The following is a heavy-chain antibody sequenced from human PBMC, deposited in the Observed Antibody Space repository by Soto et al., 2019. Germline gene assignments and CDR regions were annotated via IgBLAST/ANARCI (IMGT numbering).Heavy chain of an antibody. CDR1: GFTFGHAW. CDR2: IKSKVDGGTT. CDR3: TTSGHCANGVCSYYFYGMDV. Sequence: EVQLVESGGGLVQPGGSLRLSCAASGFTFGHAWMNWVRQAPGKGLEWVGRIKSKVDGGTTDYAAPVKGRFTISRDDSQNTLYLQLNSLKIEDSAMYYCTTSGHCANGVCSYYFYGMDVWGQGTTVTVSS. J-gene: IGHJ6*02. V-gene: IGHV3-15*07. D-gene: IGHD2-8*01.